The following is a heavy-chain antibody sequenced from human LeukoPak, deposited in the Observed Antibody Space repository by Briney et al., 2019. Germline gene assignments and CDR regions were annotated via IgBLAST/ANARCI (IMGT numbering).Heavy chain of an antibody. Sequence: PGGSLRLSCAASGFTFSSYEMNWVRQAPGKGLEWVSYISSSGNTIFYADSVKGRFTLSRDNAKNSLYLQMNSLRAEDTAVYYCAGGQYSSGYHNWFDPWGQGTLVTVSS. CDR1: GFTFSSYE. CDR2: ISSSGNTI. V-gene: IGHV3-48*03. J-gene: IGHJ5*02. CDR3: AGGQYSSGYHNWFDP. D-gene: IGHD6-19*01.